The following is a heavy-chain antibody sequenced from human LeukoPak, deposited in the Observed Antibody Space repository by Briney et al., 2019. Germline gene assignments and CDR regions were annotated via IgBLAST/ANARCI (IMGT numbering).Heavy chain of an antibody. CDR1: GFTFSSYS. CDR3: AREEMATVTIDY. D-gene: IGHD5-24*01. Sequence: GGSLRLSCAASGFTFSSYSMNWVRQAPGKGLEWVSSISSSSSYIYYADSVKGRFTISRDNAKNSLYLQMNSLRAEDTAVYYCAREEMATVTIDYWVQGTLVIVSS. V-gene: IGHV3-21*01. CDR2: ISSSSSYI. J-gene: IGHJ4*02.